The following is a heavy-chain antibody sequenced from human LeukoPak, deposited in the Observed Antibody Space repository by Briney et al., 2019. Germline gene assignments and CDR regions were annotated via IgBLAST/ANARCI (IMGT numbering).Heavy chain of an antibody. V-gene: IGHV3-7*04. CDR2: INQGGSEK. J-gene: IGHJ5*02. D-gene: IGHD1-1*01. Sequence: GGSLRLSCAASGFTFSSYWMSWVRQAPGKGMEWVANINQGGSEKYYVDSVKGRFTISRDNAKNSLYLQMNSLRGDDTAVYYCARVQTGTTNWFDPWGQGTLVIVSS. CDR3: ARVQTGTTNWFDP. CDR1: GFTFSSYW.